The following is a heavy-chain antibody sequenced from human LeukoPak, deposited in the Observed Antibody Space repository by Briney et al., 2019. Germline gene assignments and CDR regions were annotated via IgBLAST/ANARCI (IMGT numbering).Heavy chain of an antibody. J-gene: IGHJ4*02. CDR2: IYYSGST. D-gene: IGHD5-24*01. Sequence: SETLSLTCTVSGGSISSYYWSWIRQPPGKGLEWIGYIYYSGSTNYNPSLKSRVTISVDTSKNQFSLKLSSVTAADTAVYHCARVSGYNWNFDYWGQGTLVTVSS. CDR3: ARVSGYNWNFDY. V-gene: IGHV4-59*01. CDR1: GGSISSYY.